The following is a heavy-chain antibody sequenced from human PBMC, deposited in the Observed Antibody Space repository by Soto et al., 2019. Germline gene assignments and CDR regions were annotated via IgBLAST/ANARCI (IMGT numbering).Heavy chain of an antibody. Sequence: SSETLSLTCTVSGDSITRNSYYWGWIRQPPGKGLEWIGAMFSTGSTYYNPSLKSRVTVSVDTSKNHFSLKLRSVTAADTAVYFCARHGSDSAGYYQQLNCFDPWGQGTLVTVSS. CDR1: GDSITRNSYY. J-gene: IGHJ5*02. CDR2: MFSTGST. V-gene: IGHV4-39*01. CDR3: ARHGSDSAGYYQQLNCFDP. D-gene: IGHD3-22*01.